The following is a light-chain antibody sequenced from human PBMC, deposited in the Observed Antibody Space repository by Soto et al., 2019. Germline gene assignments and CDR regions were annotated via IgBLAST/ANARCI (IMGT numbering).Light chain of an antibody. CDR2: GAS. J-gene: IGKJ5*01. CDR3: QQFNYWPPIT. CDR1: QSVDSSH. V-gene: IGKV3-20*01. Sequence: VLTQSPGTLSLSPGERAPPSSRAIQSVDSSHLAWYQHRPGRAPRLLVYGASRRATGVPDRFSGSGSGTHFTLSIRRLESEDFAVYYCQQFNYWPPITFGQGTRLEIK.